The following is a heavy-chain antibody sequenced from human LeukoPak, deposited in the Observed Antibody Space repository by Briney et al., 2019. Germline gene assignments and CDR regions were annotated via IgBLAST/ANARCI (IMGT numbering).Heavy chain of an antibody. CDR3: ARSLISSWSSVGV. J-gene: IGHJ6*04. CDR1: GGSISSGSYY. Sequence: SETLSLTCTVSGGSISSGSYYWSWIRQPAGKGLEWIGRIYTSGSTNYNPSLKSRVTISVDTSKNQFSLNLSSVTAADTAVYYCARSLISSWSSVGVWGKGTTVTVSS. CDR2: IYTSGST. V-gene: IGHV4-61*02. D-gene: IGHD6-13*01.